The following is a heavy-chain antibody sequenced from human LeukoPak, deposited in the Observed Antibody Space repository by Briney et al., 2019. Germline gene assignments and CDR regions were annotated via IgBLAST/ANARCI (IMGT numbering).Heavy chain of an antibody. D-gene: IGHD2-2*01. CDR2: INHSGST. V-gene: IGHV4-34*01. J-gene: IGHJ4*02. CDR1: GGSFSGYY. Sequence: PSEALSLTCAVYGGSFSGYYWSWIRQPPGKGLEWIGEINHSGSTNYNPSLKSRVTISVDTSKNQFSLKLGSVTAADTAVYYCARAGDCSSTSCYPTADFDYWGQGTLVTVSS. CDR3: ARAGDCSSTSCYPTADFDY.